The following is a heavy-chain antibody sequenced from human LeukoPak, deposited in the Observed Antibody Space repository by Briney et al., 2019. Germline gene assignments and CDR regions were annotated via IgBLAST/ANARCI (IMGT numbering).Heavy chain of an antibody. CDR3: TTDLIVGASYYYGMDV. Sequence: PGGSLRLSCAASGFTVSSNYMSWVRQAPGKGLEWVSVIYSGETTYYADSVKGRFTISRDNSKTTLYLQMKSLRAEDTAVYYCTTDLIVGASYYYGMDVWGQGTTVTVSS. J-gene: IGHJ6*02. V-gene: IGHV3-53*01. D-gene: IGHD1-26*01. CDR2: IYSGETT. CDR1: GFTVSSNY.